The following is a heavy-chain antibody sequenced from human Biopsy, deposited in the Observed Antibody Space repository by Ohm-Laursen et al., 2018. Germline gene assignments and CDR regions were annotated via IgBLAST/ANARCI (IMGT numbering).Heavy chain of an antibody. CDR1: GFTLSDYS. V-gene: IGHV3-9*01. CDR3: VKSAYSSGFWEASDY. CDR2: ISWSSGTI. J-gene: IGHJ4*02. D-gene: IGHD6-19*01. Sequence: SLRLSCSASGFTLSDYSMIWVRQAPGKGPEWVSGISWSSGTIGYADSVKGRFTVSRDNAKNSLFLQMNSLRVEDTALYYCVKSAYSSGFWEASDYWGQGTLVTVSS.